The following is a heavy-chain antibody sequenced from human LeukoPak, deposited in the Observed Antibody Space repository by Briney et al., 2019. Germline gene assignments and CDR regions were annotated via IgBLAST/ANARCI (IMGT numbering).Heavy chain of an antibody. CDR3: ARGRGVVVPAAIRRPNWFDP. D-gene: IGHD2-2*01. Sequence: PSETLSLTCAVYGGSFSGYYWSWIRQPPGKGLEWIGEINHSGSTNYNPSPKSRVTISVDTSKNQFSLKLSSVTAADTAVYYCARGRGVVVPAAIRRPNWFDPWGQGTLVTVSS. CDR2: INHSGST. CDR1: GGSFSGYY. V-gene: IGHV4-34*01. J-gene: IGHJ5*02.